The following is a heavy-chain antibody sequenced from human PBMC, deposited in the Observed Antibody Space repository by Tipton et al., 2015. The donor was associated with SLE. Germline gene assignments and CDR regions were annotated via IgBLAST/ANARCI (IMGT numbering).Heavy chain of an antibody. Sequence: TLSLTCTVSSDSISSSSYYWGWVRQPPGEGLEWIGSILYTGSTYYNPPLRSRITISLDTSKSQFSLKLSSVTAADTAVYYCGRHRRSVNLPDGYFDLWGRGTLVTVSS. V-gene: IGHV4-39*07. J-gene: IGHJ2*01. CDR2: ILYTGST. D-gene: IGHD1-14*01. CDR3: GRHRRSVNLPDGYFDL. CDR1: SDSISSSSYY.